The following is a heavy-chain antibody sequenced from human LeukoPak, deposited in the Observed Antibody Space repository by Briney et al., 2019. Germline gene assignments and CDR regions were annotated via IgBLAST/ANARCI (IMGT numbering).Heavy chain of an antibody. Sequence: SETLSLTCTVYGGSISSYYWSWIRQPPGKGLEWIGYIYTSGSTNYNPSLKSRVTISVDTSKNQFSLKLSSVTAADTAVYYCARLAGEYSSSDYWGQGTLVTVSS. J-gene: IGHJ4*02. D-gene: IGHD6-6*01. CDR1: GGSISSYY. CDR3: ARLAGEYSSSDY. CDR2: IYTSGST. V-gene: IGHV4-4*09.